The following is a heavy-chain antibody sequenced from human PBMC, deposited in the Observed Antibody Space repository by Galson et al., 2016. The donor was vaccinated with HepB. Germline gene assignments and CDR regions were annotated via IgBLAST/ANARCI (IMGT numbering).Heavy chain of an antibody. V-gene: IGHV5-10-1*01. Sequence: SGAEVKKPGESLRISCKGSGYSFTNYWLTWVRQMPGKGLEWMGRIDPSDSSTNYSPSFQGHVIISADKSISTAYLQWSSLKASDTAMYYCAADRSGTDSWGQGTLVTVSS. CDR3: AADRSGTDS. CDR2: IDPSDSST. D-gene: IGHD1-26*01. CDR1: GYSFTNYW. J-gene: IGHJ4*02.